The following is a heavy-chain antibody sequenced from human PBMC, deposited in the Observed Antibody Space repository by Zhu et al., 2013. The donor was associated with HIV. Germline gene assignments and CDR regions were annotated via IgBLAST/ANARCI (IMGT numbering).Heavy chain of an antibody. J-gene: IGHJ4*02. CDR3: ARDLAHYCSSTSCRSSRGAEPY. CDR1: GGSISSSSYY. CDR2: IYYSGST. V-gene: IGHV4-39*07. Sequence: QVQLQESGPGLVKPSETLSLTCTVSGGSISSSSYYWGWIRQPPGKGLEWIGSIYYSGSTYYNPSLKSRVTISVDTSKNQFSLKLSSVTAADTAVYYCARDLAHYCSSTSCRSSRGAEPYWGQGTLVTVSS. D-gene: IGHD2-2*01.